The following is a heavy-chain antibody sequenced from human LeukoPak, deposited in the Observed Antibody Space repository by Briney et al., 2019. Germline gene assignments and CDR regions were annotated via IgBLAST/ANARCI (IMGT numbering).Heavy chain of an antibody. J-gene: IGHJ4*02. D-gene: IGHD3-10*01. V-gene: IGHV4-34*01. CDR1: GGSCSGYY. CDR3: ARSITMVRGVIPQHFDY. Sequence: PSETLTLTCAVYGGSCSGYYWSWIRQPPGKVLEWLGEINHSGSTNYNPSLKSRVTISVDTSKNQFSLKLSSVTAADTAVYYCARSITMVRGVIPQHFDYWGQGTLVTVSS. CDR2: INHSGST.